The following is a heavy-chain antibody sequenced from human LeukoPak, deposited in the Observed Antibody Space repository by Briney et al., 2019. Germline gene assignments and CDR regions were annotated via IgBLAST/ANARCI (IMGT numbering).Heavy chain of an antibody. CDR2: IYYSGST. Sequence: SETLSLACTVSGGSISSSSYYWGWIRQPPGKGLEWIGSIYYSGSTYYNPSLKSRVTISVDTSKNQFSLKLGSVTAADTAVYYCARFEGFYGMDVWGQGTTVTVSS. CDR3: ARFEGFYGMDV. V-gene: IGHV4-39*07. J-gene: IGHJ6*02. D-gene: IGHD3-3*01. CDR1: GGSISSSSYY.